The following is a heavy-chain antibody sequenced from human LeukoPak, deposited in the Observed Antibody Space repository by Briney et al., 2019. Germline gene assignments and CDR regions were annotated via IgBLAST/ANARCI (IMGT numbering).Heavy chain of an antibody. J-gene: IGHJ5*02. Sequence: SETLSLTCAVYGGSFSGYYWSWIRQPPGKGLEWIGEINHSGSTNYNPSLKSRVTISVDTSKNQFSLKLSSVTAADTAVYYCARGAFFAIAVAGTNFNWFDPWGQGTLVTVSS. CDR2: INHSGST. D-gene: IGHD6-19*01. V-gene: IGHV4-34*01. CDR1: GGSFSGYY. CDR3: ARGAFFAIAVAGTNFNWFDP.